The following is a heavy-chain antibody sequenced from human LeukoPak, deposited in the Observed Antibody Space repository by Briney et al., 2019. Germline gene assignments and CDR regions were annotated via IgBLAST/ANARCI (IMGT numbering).Heavy chain of an antibody. V-gene: IGHV1-46*01. J-gene: IGHJ5*02. CDR3: VRGEESSSWQTPFDP. CDR2: INPSGGST. D-gene: IGHD6-13*01. CDR1: GYTLTELS. Sequence: ASVKVSCKVSGYTLTELSMHWVRQAPGQGLEWMGIINPSGGSTSYAQKFQGRVTMTRDTSTSTVYMELSSLRSEDTAVYYCVRGEESSSWQTPFDPWGQGTLVTVSS.